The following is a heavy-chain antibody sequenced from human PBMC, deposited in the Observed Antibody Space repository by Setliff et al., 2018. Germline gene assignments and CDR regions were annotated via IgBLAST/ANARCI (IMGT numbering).Heavy chain of an antibody. CDR3: ATRTPVTFSGVVTTV. D-gene: IGHD3-3*01. J-gene: IGHJ4*02. CDR2: IIPMFGTP. V-gene: IGHV1-69*05. Sequence: ASVKVSCKASGDSFNNYAISWVRQAPGQGLEWMGGIIPMFGTPAYAQKFQDRVILTTDTSANTAYMELRNLRPDDKAIYYCATRTPVTFSGVVTTVWGQGSLVTSPQ. CDR1: GDSFNNYA.